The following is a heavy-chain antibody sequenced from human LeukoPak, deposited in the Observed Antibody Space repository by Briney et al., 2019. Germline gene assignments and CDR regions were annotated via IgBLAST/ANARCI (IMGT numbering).Heavy chain of an antibody. J-gene: IGHJ4*02. D-gene: IGHD3-16*01. CDR3: ASYYDYAWGNYLY. CDR2: INHSGST. Sequence: SETLSLTCAVYGGSFSGYYWSWIRQPPGKGLEWIGEINHSGSTNYNPSLKSRVTISVDTSKNQFSLKLSSVTAADTAVYYCASYYDYAWGNYLYWGQGTLVTVSS. CDR1: GGSFSGYY. V-gene: IGHV4-34*01.